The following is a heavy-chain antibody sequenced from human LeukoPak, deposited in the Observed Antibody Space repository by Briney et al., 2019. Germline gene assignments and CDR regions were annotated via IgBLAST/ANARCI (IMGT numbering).Heavy chain of an antibody. Sequence: GGSLRLSCAASGFTFDDYAMHWVRHAPGKGLEWVSGISWNSGSIGYADSVKGRFTISRDNAKNSLYLQMNSLRAEDTALYYCAKGHYDSSGYYRFDYWGQGTLVTVSS. J-gene: IGHJ4*02. CDR2: ISWNSGSI. CDR3: AKGHYDSSGYYRFDY. V-gene: IGHV3-9*01. D-gene: IGHD3-22*01. CDR1: GFTFDDYA.